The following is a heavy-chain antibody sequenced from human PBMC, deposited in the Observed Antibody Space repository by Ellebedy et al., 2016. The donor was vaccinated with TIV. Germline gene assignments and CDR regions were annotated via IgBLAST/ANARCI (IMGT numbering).Heavy chain of an antibody. CDR2: ISSNGGST. V-gene: IGHV3-64D*06. CDR3: VKMGYCSSISCYHAFDI. CDR1: GFTFSSYA. Sequence: GGSLRLXXSASGFTFSSYAMHWVRQAPGKGLEYVSAISSNGGSTYYADSVKGRFTISRDNSKNTLYLQMSSLRAEDTAVYYCVKMGYCSSISCYHAFDIWGQGTMVTVSS. D-gene: IGHD2-2*01. J-gene: IGHJ3*02.